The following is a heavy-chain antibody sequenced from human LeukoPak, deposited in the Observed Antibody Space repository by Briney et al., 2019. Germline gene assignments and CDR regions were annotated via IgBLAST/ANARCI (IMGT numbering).Heavy chain of an antibody. J-gene: IGHJ4*02. Sequence: GASVKVSCKASGFTFSSYAMSWVRQAPGKGLEWVSAISGSGGSTYYADSVKGRFTISRDNSKNTLYLQMNSLRAEDTAVYYCAKSSYYDSSGYYREYYFDYWGQGTLVTVSS. CDR1: GFTFSSYA. V-gene: IGHV3-23*01. CDR2: ISGSGGST. CDR3: AKSSYYDSSGYYREYYFDY. D-gene: IGHD3-22*01.